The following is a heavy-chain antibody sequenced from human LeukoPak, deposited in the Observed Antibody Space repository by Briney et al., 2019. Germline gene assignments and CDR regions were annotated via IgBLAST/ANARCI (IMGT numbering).Heavy chain of an antibody. CDR1: GYTFTSYG. Sequence: GASVKVSCKASGYTFTSYGISWVRQAPGQGLEWMGWINPNSGGANYAQKFQGRVTMTRDTSISTAYMELSRLRSDDTAVYYCARITVAGTGLGFFAYWGQGTLVTVSS. CDR3: ARITVAGTGLGFFAY. V-gene: IGHV1-2*02. D-gene: IGHD6-19*01. CDR2: INPNSGGA. J-gene: IGHJ4*02.